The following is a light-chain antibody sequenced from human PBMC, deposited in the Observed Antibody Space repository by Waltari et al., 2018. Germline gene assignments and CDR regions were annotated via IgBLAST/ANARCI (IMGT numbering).Light chain of an antibody. J-gene: IGKJ2*01. CDR1: QCVSRW. CDR2: LAS. Sequence: DIQMTQSRSTLSASVGDSVTITCRASQCVSRWLAWYQQKPGKAPKFLIYLASTLESGVPSRCSGSGAGTEFTLTISSLQPDDFATYYCQQYSTSSLYTFGQGTKLEI. CDR3: QQYSTSSLYT. V-gene: IGKV1-5*03.